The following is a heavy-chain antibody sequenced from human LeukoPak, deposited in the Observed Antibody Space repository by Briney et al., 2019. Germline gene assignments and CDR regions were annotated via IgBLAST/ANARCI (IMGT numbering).Heavy chain of an antibody. J-gene: IGHJ4*02. CDR1: GGSFSGYY. CDR3: ARDYCSSTSCYNYFDY. CDR2: INHSGST. Sequence: SETLSLTCAVYGGSFSGYYWSWIRQPPGKGLEWIGEINHSGSTNYNPSLKSRVTISVDTSKNQFSLKLSSVTAADTAVYYCARDYCSSTSCYNYFDYWGQGTLVTVSS. D-gene: IGHD2-2*01. V-gene: IGHV4-34*01.